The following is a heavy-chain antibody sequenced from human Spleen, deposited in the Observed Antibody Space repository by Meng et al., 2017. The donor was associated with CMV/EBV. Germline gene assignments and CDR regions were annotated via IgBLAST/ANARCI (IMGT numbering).Heavy chain of an antibody. V-gene: IGHV1-18*01. CDR3: ARDTILTRGDLDV. Sequence: ASVKVSCKASGYTFTSYGISWVRQAPGQGLEWMGWISAYNGNTNYAQKLQGRVTMTTDTSTSTAYMELSNLRSEDTAVYYCARDTILTRGDLDVWGQGTTVTVSS. J-gene: IGHJ6*02. CDR1: GYTFTSYG. CDR2: ISAYNGNT. D-gene: IGHD7-27*01.